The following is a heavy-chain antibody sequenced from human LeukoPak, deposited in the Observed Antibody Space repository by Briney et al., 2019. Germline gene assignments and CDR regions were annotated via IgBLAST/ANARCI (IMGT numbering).Heavy chain of an antibody. Sequence: SETLSLTCTVYGGAISSNFYYTGWIRQSPGKGLEWTGNINDSGNTYYNPSLKRRDTMSLDTSKNLFSLKLISVTAADTALYFCARVDTTVTRIAYYMDVWGKGTPVAVS. CDR3: ARVDTTVTRIAYYMDV. CDR2: INDSGNT. D-gene: IGHD4-17*01. V-gene: IGHV4-39*07. CDR1: GGAISSNFYY. J-gene: IGHJ6*03.